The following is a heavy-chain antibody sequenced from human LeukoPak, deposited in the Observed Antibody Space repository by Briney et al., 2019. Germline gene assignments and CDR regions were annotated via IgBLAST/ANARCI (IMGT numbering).Heavy chain of an antibody. CDR1: GFTFSSYA. V-gene: IGHV3-23*01. CDR3: AKDTNCGGDCYFYYFDY. J-gene: IGHJ4*02. D-gene: IGHD2-21*01. Sequence: GGSLRLSCAASGFTFSSYAMSWVRQAPGKGLEWVSAFSGSGDSTYYADSVKGRFTISRGNSKNTLYLQMNSLRAEDTAVYYCAKDTNCGGDCYFYYFDYWGQGTLVTVSS. CDR2: FSGSGDST.